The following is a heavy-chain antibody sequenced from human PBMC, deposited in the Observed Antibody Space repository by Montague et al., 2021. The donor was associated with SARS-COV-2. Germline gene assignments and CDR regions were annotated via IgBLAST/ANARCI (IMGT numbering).Heavy chain of an antibody. J-gene: IGHJ6*02. CDR2: ISDSGST. V-gene: IGHV4-59*12. Sequence: SETLSLTCTVSGGSINSFYWSWFRQPPGKGLEWIGYISDSGSTNYNPSLTSRVTMSVDTSKNQFSLKVNSVTAADTAVYYCARDQQLVLGYYYGMDVWGQGTTVTVSS. CDR1: GGSINSFY. D-gene: IGHD6-13*01. CDR3: ARDQQLVLGYYYGMDV.